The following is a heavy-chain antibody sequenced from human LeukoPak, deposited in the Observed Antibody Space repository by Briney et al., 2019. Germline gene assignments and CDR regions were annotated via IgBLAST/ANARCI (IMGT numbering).Heavy chain of an antibody. J-gene: IGHJ4*02. Sequence: AGGSLRVSCAASGFTFSSYGMHGVRQAPGKGLEWVAVIWYDGGNKYYAECVKGRFTISRENSKNTLYLQMNSLRAEDTAVYYCARALYCSGGSCYSGGMVYWGQGTLVTVSS. V-gene: IGHV3-33*01. D-gene: IGHD2-15*01. CDR1: GFTFSSYG. CDR2: IWYDGGNK. CDR3: ARALYCSGGSCYSGGMVY.